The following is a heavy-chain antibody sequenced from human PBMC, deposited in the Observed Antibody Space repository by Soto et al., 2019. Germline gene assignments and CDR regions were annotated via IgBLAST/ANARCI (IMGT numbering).Heavy chain of an antibody. V-gene: IGHV3-23*01. CDR3: ARDGVIVSTIQGYFDY. Sequence: PWWSLRLSCASSGFTFVNYAMTWVRQAPGKGLEWVSCISGSVEITYYADSVKGRFTVSRDNSRNTLYLQMNSLRAEDTAVYYCARDGVIVSTIQGYFDYWGQGALVTVSS. CDR1: GFTFVNYA. CDR2: ISGSVEIT. J-gene: IGHJ4*02. D-gene: IGHD2-21*01.